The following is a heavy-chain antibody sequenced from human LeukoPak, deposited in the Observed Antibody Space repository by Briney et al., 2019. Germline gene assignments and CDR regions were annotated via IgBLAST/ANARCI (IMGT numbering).Heavy chain of an antibody. CDR1: GHSISSRYY. CDR2: ISYSGSA. D-gene: IGHD3-22*01. J-gene: IGHJ5*02. Sequence: SETLSLTCTVSGHSISSRYYWGWIRQPPGKVLEWIGYISYSGSANYNPSLKNRVTISIDTSKSQFSLNLNSVTAADTAVYYCARRIVVAGGDWFDPWGQGTLVTVSS. V-gene: IGHV4-61*05. CDR3: ARRIVVAGGDWFDP.